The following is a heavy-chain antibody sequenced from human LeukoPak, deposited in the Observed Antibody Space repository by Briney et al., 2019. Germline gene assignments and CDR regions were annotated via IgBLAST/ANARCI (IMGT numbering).Heavy chain of an antibody. CDR2: ISYDGSNK. CDR3: AKEYYVLLVYALGGSFDY. D-gene: IGHD2-8*02. CDR1: GFTISNYD. Sequence: RSLRLSCAASGFTISNYDMSWVRQAPGKGLEWVALISYDGSNKYYADSVKGRFTISRDNSKNTLYLQMNSLRAEDTAVYYCAKEYYVLLVYALGGSFDYWGRGTLVTVSS. J-gene: IGHJ4*02. V-gene: IGHV3-30*18.